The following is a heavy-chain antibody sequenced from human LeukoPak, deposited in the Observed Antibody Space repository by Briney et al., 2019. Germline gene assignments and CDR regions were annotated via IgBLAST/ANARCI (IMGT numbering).Heavy chain of an antibody. D-gene: IGHD6-13*01. Sequence: ASVKVSCKASGYAFTDYYMHWVRQAPGQGLEWMGWINPNSGGTNYAQKFQGRVTMTRDTSISTAYMERSRLRSDDTAVYYCAREESRRIAAAGYWGQGTLVTVSS. CDR1: GYAFTDYY. CDR3: AREESRRIAAAGY. V-gene: IGHV1-2*02. J-gene: IGHJ4*02. CDR2: INPNSGGT.